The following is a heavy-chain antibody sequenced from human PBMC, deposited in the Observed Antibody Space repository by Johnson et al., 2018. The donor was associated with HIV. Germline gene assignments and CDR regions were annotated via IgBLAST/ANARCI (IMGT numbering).Heavy chain of an antibody. V-gene: IGHV3-66*01. D-gene: IGHD5-24*01. Sequence: VQLVESGGCVVQPGGSLRLSCVASGFTVSSNYMSWVRQAPGKGLEWVSVIYSGGSTYYADSVKGRFTISRDNSKNTLYLQMNSLRAEDTAVYYCARDRAVPDDGYNDYAFDIWGQGTMVTVSS. CDR2: IYSGGST. J-gene: IGHJ3*02. CDR3: ARDRAVPDDGYNDYAFDI. CDR1: GFTVSSNY.